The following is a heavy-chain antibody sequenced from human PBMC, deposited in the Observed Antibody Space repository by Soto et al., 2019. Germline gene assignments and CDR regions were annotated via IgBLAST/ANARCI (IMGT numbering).Heavy chain of an antibody. CDR2: IGRSGDDT. CDR3: AKDPGGYCTGVTCLYWFDP. V-gene: IGHV3-23*01. CDR1: GFTFNNFA. D-gene: IGHD2-8*02. J-gene: IGHJ5*02. Sequence: GGSLRLSCAASGFTFNNFAMSWVRQAPGKGPQWVSGIGRSGDDTYYADSVKGRFTISRDNSKNTLYLQMNSLSAEDTAVYYCAKDPGGYCTGVTCLYWFDPWGQGTLVTVSS.